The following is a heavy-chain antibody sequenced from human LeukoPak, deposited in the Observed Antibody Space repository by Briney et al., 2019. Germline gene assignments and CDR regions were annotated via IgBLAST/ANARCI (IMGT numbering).Heavy chain of an antibody. CDR1: GFTFSRYD. Sequence: AGGSLRLSCAASGFTFSRYDIYWVRQAPGKGLEWVAVISYDGSNKYYADSVKGRFTISRDNSKNTLYLQMNSLRAEDTAVYYCAKVPDPHYYYYGMDVWGQGTTVTVSS. CDR2: ISYDGSNK. V-gene: IGHV3-30*18. CDR3: AKVPDPHYYYYGMDV. J-gene: IGHJ6*02.